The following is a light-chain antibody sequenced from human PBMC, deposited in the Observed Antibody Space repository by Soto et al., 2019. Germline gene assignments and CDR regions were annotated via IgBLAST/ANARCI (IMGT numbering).Light chain of an antibody. CDR3: QEHNS. V-gene: IGKV3-11*01. CDR2: DAY. J-gene: IGKJ4*01. CDR1: QNVNRY. Sequence: ETVLTQSPATLSLSPGERATLSCRASQNVNRYVAWYQQKPGQAPRLLIYDAYTRAAGVPARFSGSGSGTDFSLSISSLEPEDFAVYYCQEHNSFGGGTKVEIK.